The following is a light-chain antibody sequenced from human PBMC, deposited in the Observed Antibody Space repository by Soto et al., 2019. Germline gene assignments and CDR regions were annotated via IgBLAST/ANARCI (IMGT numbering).Light chain of an antibody. CDR3: QQRHAWPIT. CDR2: YTS. J-gene: IGKJ5*01. V-gene: IGKV3-11*01. Sequence: EIVLTQSPATLSSSPGETATLSCRASQYVGTRLAWYQHKPGQAPRLLIYYTSNRATGIPARFSGSGSGTDFTLTISSLEPEDSAVYYCQQRHAWPITFGQGTRLEIK. CDR1: QYVGTR.